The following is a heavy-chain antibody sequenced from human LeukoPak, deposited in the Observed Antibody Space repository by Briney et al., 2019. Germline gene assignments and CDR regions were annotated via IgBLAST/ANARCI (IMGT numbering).Heavy chain of an antibody. J-gene: IGHJ6*02. CDR1: GFTFSSYA. Sequence: LSGGSLRLSCAASGFTFSSYAMHWVRQAPGKGLEWVAVISYDGSNKYYADSVKGRFTISRDNSKNTLYLQMNSLRAEDTAVYYCAKKWGPRDGYNELYYGMDVWGQGTTVTVSS. CDR3: AKKWGPRDGYNELYYGMDV. CDR2: ISYDGSNK. V-gene: IGHV3-30-3*02. D-gene: IGHD5-24*01.